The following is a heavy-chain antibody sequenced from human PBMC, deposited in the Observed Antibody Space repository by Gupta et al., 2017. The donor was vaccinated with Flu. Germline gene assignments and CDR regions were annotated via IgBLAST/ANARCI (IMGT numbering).Heavy chain of an antibody. Sequence: QVQLQESGPGLVKPSETLSLTCTVSGGSISSYYWSWIRQPPGKGLEWIGYIYYSGSTNYNPSLKSRVTISVDTSKNQFSLKLSSVTAADTAVYYCARVIKSDDQYALDYWGQGTLVTVSS. J-gene: IGHJ4*02. CDR2: IYYSGST. CDR1: GGSISSYY. D-gene: IGHD2-2*01. CDR3: ARVIKSDDQYALDY. V-gene: IGHV4-59*01.